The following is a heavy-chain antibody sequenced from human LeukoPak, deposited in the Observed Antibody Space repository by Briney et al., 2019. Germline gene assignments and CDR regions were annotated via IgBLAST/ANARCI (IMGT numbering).Heavy chain of an antibody. CDR3: AREGTTGRNLNWFDS. V-gene: IGHV4-59*01. Sequence: SETLSLTCTVSGGXISSYYCSWIRQPPGKGLEWIGRIHNSGNTNYNPSLKSRVTLSVDTSKNQFSLKLSSVTAADAAVYYCAREGTTGRNLNWFDSWGQGTLVTVSS. CDR1: GGXISSYY. J-gene: IGHJ5*01. CDR2: IHNSGNT. D-gene: IGHD1-1*01.